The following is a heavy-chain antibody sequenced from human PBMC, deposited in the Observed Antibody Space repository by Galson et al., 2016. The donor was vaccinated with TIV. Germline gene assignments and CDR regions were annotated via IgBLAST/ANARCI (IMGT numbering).Heavy chain of an antibody. V-gene: IGHV3-30*18. Sequence: SLRLSCAASGFTFSSYNMHWVRQAPGKGLEWVAVIAYDGSYKHYAGSVKGRFTVSRDNSKTTLDLQMNSLGAEDTALHYCAKEENSGYYPNDAFDFWGQGTMVTVS. CDR3: AKEENSGYYPNDAFDF. J-gene: IGHJ3*01. CDR2: IAYDGSYK. CDR1: GFTFSSYN. D-gene: IGHD3-3*01.